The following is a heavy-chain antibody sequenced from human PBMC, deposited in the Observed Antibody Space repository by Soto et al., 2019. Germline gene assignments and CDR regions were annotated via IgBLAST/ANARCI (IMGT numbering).Heavy chain of an antibody. J-gene: IGHJ4*02. D-gene: IGHD3-16*02. CDR2: IKPDGSEK. CDR1: GFTFSSYW. Sequence: PGGSLRLSCAASGFTFSSYWMSWVRQAPGKGLEWVANIKPDGSEKYYVDTVKGRFIISRDDAKNSLYLEMNSLRAEDTAVYYCARLSPYWGQGALVTVSS. V-gene: IGHV3-7*01. CDR3: ARLSPY.